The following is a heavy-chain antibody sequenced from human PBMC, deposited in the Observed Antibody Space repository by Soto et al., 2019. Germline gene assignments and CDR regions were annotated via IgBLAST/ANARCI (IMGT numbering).Heavy chain of an antibody. Sequence: SVKISCKASGGTFSSYAISWVRQAPGQGLEWMGGIIPIFGTANYAQKFQGRVTITADKSTSTAYMELSSLRSEDTAVYYCARWGGMWAWYFDLWGRGTLVTVSS. V-gene: IGHV1-69*06. J-gene: IGHJ2*01. D-gene: IGHD3-16*01. CDR3: ARWGGMWAWYFDL. CDR2: IIPIFGTA. CDR1: GGTFSSYA.